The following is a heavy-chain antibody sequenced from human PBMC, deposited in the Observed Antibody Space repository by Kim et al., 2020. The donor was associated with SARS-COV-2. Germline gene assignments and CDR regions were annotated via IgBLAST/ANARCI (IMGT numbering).Heavy chain of an antibody. CDR3: ARVVAATPYTFDY. CDR1: GGSFSGYY. CDR2: INHSGST. J-gene: IGHJ4*02. V-gene: IGHV4-34*01. Sequence: SETLSLTCAVYGGSFSGYYWSWIRQPPGKGLEWIGEINHSGSTNYNPSLKSRVTISVDTSKNQFSLKLSTVTAADTAVYYCARVVAATPYTFDYWGQGTLVTVSS. D-gene: IGHD2-15*01.